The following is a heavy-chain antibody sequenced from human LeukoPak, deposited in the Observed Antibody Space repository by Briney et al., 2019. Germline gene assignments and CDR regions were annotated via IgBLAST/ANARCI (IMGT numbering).Heavy chain of an antibody. CDR1: GGSISSGGYY. V-gene: IGHV4-31*03. CDR2: IYYSGST. CDR3: ARGGYSHGYTGHFDY. Sequence: SETLSLTCTVSGGSISSGGYYWSWIRQHPGKGLEWIGYIYYSGSTYYNPSLKSRVTISVDTSKNQFSLKLSSVTAADTAVYYCARGGYSHGYTGHFDYWGQGTLVTVSS. J-gene: IGHJ4*02. D-gene: IGHD5-18*01.